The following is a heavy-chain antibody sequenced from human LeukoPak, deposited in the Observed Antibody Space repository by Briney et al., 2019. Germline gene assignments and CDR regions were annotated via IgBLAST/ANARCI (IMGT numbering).Heavy chain of an antibody. D-gene: IGHD3-10*01. J-gene: IGHJ6*03. CDR3: ARNDYYGSGSYHYYYMDV. CDR1: GYTFTGYY. CDR2: INPNSGGT. V-gene: IGHV1-2*02. Sequence: ASVKVSCKASGYTFTGYYMHWVRQAPGQGLEWMGWINPNSGGTNYAQKFQGRVTMTRDTSISTAYMELSRLRSDDTAVYYCARNDYYGSGSYHYYYMDVWGKGTTVTVSS.